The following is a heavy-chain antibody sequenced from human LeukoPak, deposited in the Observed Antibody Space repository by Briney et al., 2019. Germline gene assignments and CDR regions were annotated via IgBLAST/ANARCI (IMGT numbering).Heavy chain of an antibody. V-gene: IGHV3-74*01. CDR3: IREVQVRASASLGL. D-gene: IGHD1-1*01. J-gene: IGHJ4*01. CDR2: MNSAGTTI. CDR1: GFTISGVW. Sequence: PGGSLRLSCAASGFTISGVWMHWGRQVPVEGLGWVARMNSAGTTINYADSVKGRFTISRDNVRNTLHLQMNNLSLEDTAVYFCIREVQVRASASLGLWGRGTLVTVS.